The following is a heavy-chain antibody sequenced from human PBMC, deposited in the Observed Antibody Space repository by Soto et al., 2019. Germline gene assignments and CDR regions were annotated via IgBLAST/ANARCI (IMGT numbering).Heavy chain of an antibody. J-gene: IGHJ4*02. CDR1: GFTCSSYS. D-gene: IGHD4-17*01. CDR2: ISSSSSTI. CDR3: AREDYGDYFDFDY. Sequence: GGSLRLSCAASGFTCSSYSMNWVRQAPGKGLEWVSYISSSSSTIYYADSVKGRFTISRDNAKNSLYLQMNSLRDEDTAVYYCAREDYGDYFDFDYWGQGTLVTVSS. V-gene: IGHV3-48*02.